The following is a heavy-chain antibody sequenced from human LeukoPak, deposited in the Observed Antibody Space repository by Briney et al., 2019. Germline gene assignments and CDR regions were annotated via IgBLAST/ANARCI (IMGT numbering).Heavy chain of an antibody. Sequence: GGSLRLSCAASGFTFSSYNMNWVRQAPGKGLEWVSSISTSSSYIYYADSVKGRFTISRDNAKNSLYLQMNSLRAEDTAVHYCARRNTMIGYTEDAFDIWGQGTMVTVSS. V-gene: IGHV3-21*01. CDR1: GFTFSSYN. CDR3: ARRNTMIGYTEDAFDI. D-gene: IGHD3-22*01. CDR2: ISTSSSYI. J-gene: IGHJ3*02.